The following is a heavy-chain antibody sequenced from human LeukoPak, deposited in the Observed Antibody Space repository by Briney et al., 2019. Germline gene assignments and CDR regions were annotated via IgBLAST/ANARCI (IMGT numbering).Heavy chain of an antibody. Sequence: GGSLRLSCAASGFTFDDYATHWVRQAPGKGLEWVSGISWNSGSIGYADSVKGRFTISRDNARNSLYLQMNSLRAEDTALYYCAKFDYWGQGTLVTVSS. V-gene: IGHV3-9*01. CDR3: AKFDY. CDR1: GFTFDDYA. CDR2: ISWNSGSI. J-gene: IGHJ4*02.